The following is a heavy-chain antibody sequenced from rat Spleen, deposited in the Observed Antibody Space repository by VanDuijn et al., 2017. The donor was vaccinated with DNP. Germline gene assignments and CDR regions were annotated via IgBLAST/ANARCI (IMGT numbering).Heavy chain of an antibody. CDR2: ISSDGTYT. CDR1: GFTFSDYS. CDR3: STRRDGPLYWYFDF. J-gene: IGHJ1*01. Sequence: EVQLVESGGGSVQPGRSLKLSCAASGFTFSDYSMAWIRQAPEKGLEWVSTISSDGTYTYYRESVKGRFTVSRDNAKSTLYLQMDSLRSEDTATYYCSTRRDGPLYWYFDFWGPGTMVTVSS. D-gene: IGHD3-1*01. V-gene: IGHV5-7*01.